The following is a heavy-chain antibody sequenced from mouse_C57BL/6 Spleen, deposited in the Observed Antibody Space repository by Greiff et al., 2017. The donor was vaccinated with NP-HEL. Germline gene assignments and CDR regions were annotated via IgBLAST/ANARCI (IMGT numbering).Heavy chain of an antibody. CDR2: ISDGGSYT. V-gene: IGHV5-4*01. CDR3: ARERLWLREAMDY. J-gene: IGHJ4*01. Sequence: EVQVVESGGGLVKPGGSLKLSCAASGFTFSSYAMSWVRQTPEKRLEWVATISDGGSYTYYPDNVKGRFTISRDNAKNNLYLQMSHLKSEDTAMYYCARERLWLREAMDYWGQGTSVTVSS. D-gene: IGHD2-2*01. CDR1: GFTFSSYA.